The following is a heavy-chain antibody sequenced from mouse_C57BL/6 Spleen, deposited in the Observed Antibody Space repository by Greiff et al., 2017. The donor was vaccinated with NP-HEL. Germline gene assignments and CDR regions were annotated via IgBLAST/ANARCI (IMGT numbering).Heavy chain of an antibody. V-gene: IGHV1-26*01. CDR3: AREGLGRGFAY. CDR1: GYTFTDYY. CDR2: INPNNGGT. Sequence: VQLQQSGPELVKPGASVKISCKASGYTFTDYYMNWVKQSHGKSLEWIGDINPNNGGTSYNQKFKGKATLTVDKSSSTAYMELRSLTSEDSAVYYCAREGLGRGFAYWGQGTLVTVSA. J-gene: IGHJ3*01. D-gene: IGHD4-1*01.